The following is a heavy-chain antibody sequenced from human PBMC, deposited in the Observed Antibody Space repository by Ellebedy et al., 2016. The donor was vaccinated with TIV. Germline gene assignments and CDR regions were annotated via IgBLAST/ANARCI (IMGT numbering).Heavy chain of an antibody. CDR1: GYTFTSYG. V-gene: IGHV1-46*01. J-gene: IGHJ4*02. Sequence: ASVKVSCXASGYTFTSYGISWVRQAPGQGLEWMGIINPSGGSTSYAQKFQGRVTMTRDTSTSTVYMELSSLRSEDTAVYYCATGMGPYYYDSSGYNRPYYFDYWGQGTLVTVSS. CDR2: INPSGGST. CDR3: ATGMGPYYYDSSGYNRPYYFDY. D-gene: IGHD3-22*01.